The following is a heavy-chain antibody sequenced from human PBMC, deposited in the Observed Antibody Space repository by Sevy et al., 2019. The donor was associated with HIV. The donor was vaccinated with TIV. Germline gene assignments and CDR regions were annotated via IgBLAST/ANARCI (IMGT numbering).Heavy chain of an antibody. CDR3: ARDGFLGWVLSNGMDV. CDR1: GFTFSSYW. D-gene: IGHD3-3*01. J-gene: IGHJ6*02. Sequence: GGSLRLSCAASGFTFSSYWMSWVRQAPGKGLEWVANIKKDGSEKYYVDSVKGRFTISRDNAKNALFLQMNRLRAEDTAVYYCARDGFLGWVLSNGMDVWGQGTTVTVSS. CDR2: IKKDGSEK. V-gene: IGHV3-7*01.